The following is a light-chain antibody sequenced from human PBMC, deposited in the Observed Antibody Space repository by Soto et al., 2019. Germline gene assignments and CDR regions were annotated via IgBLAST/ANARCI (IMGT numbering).Light chain of an antibody. J-gene: IGLJ1*01. Sequence: QSVLTQPPSASGSPGQSVTISCTGTSSDVGGYNYVSWYQQYPGKAPKLMIYEVNKRPSGVPDRFSGSKSGNTASLTVSGLQAEDEAGYYCSSYGGRYNYVFGTGTKVTV. CDR3: SSYGGRYNYV. CDR1: SSDVGGYNY. CDR2: EVN. V-gene: IGLV2-8*01.